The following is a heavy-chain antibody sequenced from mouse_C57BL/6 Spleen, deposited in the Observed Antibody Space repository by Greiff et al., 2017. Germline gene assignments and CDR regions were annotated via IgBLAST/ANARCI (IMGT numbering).Heavy chain of an antibody. J-gene: IGHJ1*03. V-gene: IGHV6-3*01. Sequence: EVMLVESGGGLVQPGGSMKLSCVASGFTFSNYWMNWVRQSPETGLEWVAQIRLKSDNYATHYAESVKGRFTISRDDSKSSVYLQMNNLRAEDTGIYYCTGGGWYFDVWGTGTTVTVSS. CDR1: GFTFSNYW. CDR3: TGGGWYFDV. CDR2: IRLKSDNYAT.